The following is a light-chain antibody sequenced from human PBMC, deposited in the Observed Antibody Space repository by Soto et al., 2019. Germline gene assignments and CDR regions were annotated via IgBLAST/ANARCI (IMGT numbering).Light chain of an antibody. CDR3: QQYGSSPPWT. V-gene: IGKV3-20*01. CDR1: QSVSSSY. CDR2: GAS. Sequence: EIVWTQAPGTLSLSPGERATLSCRASQSVSSSYLAWYQQKPGQAPRLLIYGASSRATGIPDRFSGSGSGTDFTLPISRLEPEDFAVYYCQQYGSSPPWTFGQGTKVDIK. J-gene: IGKJ1*01.